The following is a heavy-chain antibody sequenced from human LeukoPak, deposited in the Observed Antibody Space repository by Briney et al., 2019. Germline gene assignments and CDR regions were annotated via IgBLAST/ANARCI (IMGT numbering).Heavy chain of an antibody. D-gene: IGHD6-13*01. J-gene: IGHJ3*02. V-gene: IGHV5-51*01. CDR2: IYPGDSDT. CDR1: GYSFTSYW. CDR3: ARGIAAAGTRVWTAPYDI. Sequence: KSGESLKISCKGSGYSFTSYWIGWVRQMPGKGLEWMGIIYPGDSDTRYSPSFQGQVTISADKSISTAYLQWSSLKASDTAMYYRARGIAAAGTRVWTAPYDIWGQGAMVTVSS.